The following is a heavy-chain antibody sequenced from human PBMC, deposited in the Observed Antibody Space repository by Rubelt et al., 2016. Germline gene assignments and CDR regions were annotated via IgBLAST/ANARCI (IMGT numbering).Heavy chain of an antibody. D-gene: IGHD2-21*02. Sequence: EVQLVESGGGLVQPGASLRLSCAVSGFTVSTKYMSWVRQAPGKGLEWVSAVYSGGGTYYADSVRGRFTISRDNFKNTLYLQMNSLRGEDTAVYYCGRDWGKGDSHYIDVWGKGTTVTVSS. CDR1: GFTVSTKY. CDR3: GRDWGKGDSHYIDV. J-gene: IGHJ6*03. CDR2: VYSGGGT. V-gene: IGHV3-66*01.